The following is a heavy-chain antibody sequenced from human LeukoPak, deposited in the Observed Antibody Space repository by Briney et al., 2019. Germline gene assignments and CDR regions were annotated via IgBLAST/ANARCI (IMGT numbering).Heavy chain of an antibody. CDR2: ISTTGDT. V-gene: IGHV3-13*01. CDR3: ARGKYYYDSSGYYDY. D-gene: IGHD3-22*01. CDR1: GFTFSSYD. Sequence: HSGGSLRLTCAASGFTFSSYDMHWVRQATEKGLEWVSAISTTGDTFYPGSVKGRFTISREDAKNSLHLQMNSLRAGDTAVYYCARGKYYYDSSGYYDYWGQGTLVTVSS. J-gene: IGHJ4*02.